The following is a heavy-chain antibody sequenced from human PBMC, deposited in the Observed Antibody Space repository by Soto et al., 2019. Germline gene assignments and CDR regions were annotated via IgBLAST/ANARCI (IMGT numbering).Heavy chain of an antibody. V-gene: IGHV4-39*01. Sequence: SETLSLTCTVSGGSISSSSYYWGWIRQPPGKGREWIVSIYYSGSTYYNPSLKSRVTISVDTSKNQFSLKLSSVTAADTAVYYCAGPYVDTAMDPHYYYYGMDVWGQGTTVTVSS. CDR3: AGPYVDTAMDPHYYYYGMDV. J-gene: IGHJ6*02. D-gene: IGHD5-18*01. CDR1: GGSISSSSYY. CDR2: IYYSGST.